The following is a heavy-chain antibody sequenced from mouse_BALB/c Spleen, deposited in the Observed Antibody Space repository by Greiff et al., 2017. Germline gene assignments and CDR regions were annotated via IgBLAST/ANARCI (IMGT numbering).Heavy chain of an antibody. CDR3: ARNTHYYGSSDWYFDV. J-gene: IGHJ1*01. CDR2: IWSGGST. Sequence: QVQLQHSGPGLVQPSQSLSITCTVSGFSLTSYGVHWVRQSPGKGLEWLGVIWSGGSTDYNAAFISRLSISKDNSKSQVFFKMNSLQANDTAIYYCARNTHYYGSSDWYFDVWGAGTTVTVSS. V-gene: IGHV2-2*02. D-gene: IGHD1-1*01. CDR1: GFSLTSYG.